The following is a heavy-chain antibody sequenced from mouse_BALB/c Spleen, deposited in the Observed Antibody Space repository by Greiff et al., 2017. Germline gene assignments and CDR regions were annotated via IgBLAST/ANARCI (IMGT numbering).Heavy chain of an antibody. Sequence: EVQRVESGPGLVKPSQSLSLTCSVTGYSITSGYYWNWIRQFPGNKLEWMGYISYDGSNNYNPSLKNRISITRDTSKNQFFLKLNSVTTEDTATYYCARDQLGRYFDVWGAGTTVTVSS. V-gene: IGHV3-6*02. J-gene: IGHJ1*01. CDR2: ISYDGSN. CDR1: GYSITSGYY. CDR3: ARDQLGRYFDV. D-gene: IGHD4-1*02.